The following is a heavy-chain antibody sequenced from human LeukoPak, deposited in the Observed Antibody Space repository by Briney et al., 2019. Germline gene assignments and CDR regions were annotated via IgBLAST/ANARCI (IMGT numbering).Heavy chain of an antibody. CDR2: TSYDGRNK. CDR3: ARLSSSWYYYYYGMDV. J-gene: IGHJ6*02. CDR1: GFTFSSYA. D-gene: IGHD6-13*01. Sequence: GGSLRLSCAASGFTFSSYAMHWVRQAPAKGLEWVAVTSYDGRNKYYADSVKGRCTISRDNSKNTLYLQMNSLRAEDPAVYYCARLSSSWYYYYYGMDVWGQGTTVTVSS. V-gene: IGHV3-30*04.